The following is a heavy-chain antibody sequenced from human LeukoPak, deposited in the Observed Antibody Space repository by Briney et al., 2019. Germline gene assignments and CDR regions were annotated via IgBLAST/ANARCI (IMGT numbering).Heavy chain of an antibody. CDR1: GFTFTTFG. CDR3: ARDFTYGSLDY. D-gene: IGHD1-14*01. J-gene: IGHJ4*02. Sequence: PGGSLRLSCTASGFTFTTFGYHWVRQAPGKGLEWVAIIHHDGTKENSAESVKGRFTISRDPSRNTLYLHISNLRVEDTAMYYCARDFTYGSLDYRGQGTPVTVSS. V-gene: IGHV3-33*01. CDR2: IHHDGTKE.